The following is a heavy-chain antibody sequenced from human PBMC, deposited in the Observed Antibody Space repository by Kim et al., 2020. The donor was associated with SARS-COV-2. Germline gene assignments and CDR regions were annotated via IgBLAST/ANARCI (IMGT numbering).Heavy chain of an antibody. Sequence: ASVKVSCKASGNNFTTYTHWTRQVPGQRLEWMGWVFGGTGHTKYSQKFQGRVTITADTSANTAYMELSRLTSEDTAFYYCSQAILTSILPETWGQGTLVTVSS. J-gene: IGHJ4*02. CDR3: SQAILTSILPET. CDR2: VFGGTGHT. D-gene: IGHD3-10*01. V-gene: IGHV1-3*01. CDR1: GNNFTTYT.